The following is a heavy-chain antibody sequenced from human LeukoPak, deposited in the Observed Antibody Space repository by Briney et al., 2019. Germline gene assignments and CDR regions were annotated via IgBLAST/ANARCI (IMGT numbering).Heavy chain of an antibody. CDR3: ARDADSYADH. J-gene: IGHJ1*01. V-gene: IGHV3-7*04. D-gene: IGHD2-2*01. CDR1: GFTFNIFW. CDR2: IKHDGSEE. Sequence: GGSLRLSCAASGFTFNIFWMSWVRQAPGKGLEWVANIKHDGSEEYYGDSVRGRFTISRDNDKNSLYLQMSSLRGEDTAVYYCARDADSYADHWGQGTLVTVSS.